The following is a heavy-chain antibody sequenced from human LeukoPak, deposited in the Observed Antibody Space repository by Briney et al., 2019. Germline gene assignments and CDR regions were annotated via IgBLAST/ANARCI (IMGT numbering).Heavy chain of an antibody. Sequence: PSENLSLTCTVSGGSISSYYWSWIRQPPGKGLEWIGYIYYSGSTNYNPSLKSRVTISVDTSKNQFSLKLSSVTAADTAVYYCARLIPIHYFDYWGQGTLVTVSS. CDR2: IYYSGST. CDR1: GGSISSYY. CDR3: ARLIPIHYFDY. V-gene: IGHV4-59*08. J-gene: IGHJ4*02.